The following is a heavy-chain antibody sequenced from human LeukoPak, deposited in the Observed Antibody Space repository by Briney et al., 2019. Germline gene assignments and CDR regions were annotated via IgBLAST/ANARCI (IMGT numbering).Heavy chain of an antibody. CDR3: ARGYCGGDCYPGYFQH. CDR1: GYSFTSYW. V-gene: IGHV5-51*01. J-gene: IGHJ1*01. CDR2: IYPGDSDT. Sequence: GESLKISCKGSGYSFTSYWIGWVRQMPGKGLEWMGIIYPGDSDTRYSPSFQGQVTISADKSISTAYLQWSSLKASDTAMYYCARGYCGGDCYPGYFQHWGQGTLVTVSS. D-gene: IGHD2-21*02.